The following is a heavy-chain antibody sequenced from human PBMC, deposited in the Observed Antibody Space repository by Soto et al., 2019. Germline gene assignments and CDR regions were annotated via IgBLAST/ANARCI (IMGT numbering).Heavy chain of an antibody. Sequence: EVQLVQSGAEVKHPGESLKISCQGSGYGFTYYLIAWLRQMPGKGLEWMGIMYPGSSDIKYSPSFQGRVTISADTSISTAYLQMSSLKAADTAIYYCARQVQTSSWTNFDLWGHGTLVIVSS. CDR2: MYPGSSDI. D-gene: IGHD6-13*01. CDR3: ARQVQTSSWTNFDL. CDR1: GYGFTYYL. J-gene: IGHJ4*01. V-gene: IGHV5-51*01.